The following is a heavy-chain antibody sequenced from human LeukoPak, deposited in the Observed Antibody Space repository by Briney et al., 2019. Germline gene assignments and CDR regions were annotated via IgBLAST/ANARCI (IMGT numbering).Heavy chain of an antibody. CDR3: ARDKLPVVTSGLDY. CDR1: GFTFSSYG. Sequence: GRSLRLSCAASGFTFSSYGMHWVRQAPGKGLEWVAVIWYDGSNKYYADSVKGRFTISRDNSKNTLYLQMNSLRAEDTAVYYCARDKLPVVTSGLDYWGQGTLVTVSS. D-gene: IGHD2-21*02. V-gene: IGHV3-33*01. CDR2: IWYDGSNK. J-gene: IGHJ4*02.